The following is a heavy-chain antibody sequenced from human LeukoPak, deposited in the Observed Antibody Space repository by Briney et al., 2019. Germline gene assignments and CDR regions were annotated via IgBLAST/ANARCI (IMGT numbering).Heavy chain of an antibody. V-gene: IGHV3-15*01. J-gene: IGHJ4*02. Sequence: GGSLRLSCAASGFTFSNAWMSWVRQAPGKGLEWVGRIKSKTDGGTTDYAAPVKGRFTISRDDSKNTLYLQMNSLKTEDTAVYYCTTDPFWSGYYAIGDYWGQGTLVTVSS. D-gene: IGHD3-3*01. CDR3: TTDPFWSGYYAIGDY. CDR1: GFTFSNAW. CDR2: IKSKTDGGTT.